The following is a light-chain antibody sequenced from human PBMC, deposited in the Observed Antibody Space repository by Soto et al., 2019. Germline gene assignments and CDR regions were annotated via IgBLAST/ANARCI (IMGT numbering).Light chain of an antibody. CDR1: SNDVGGYNY. CDR3: SSYTSSSTYG. J-gene: IGLJ1*01. V-gene: IGLV2-14*01. Sequence: QSVLTQPASVSGSPGQSITISCTGTSNDVGGYNYVSWYQQHPGKAPKLMIYDVSNRPSGVSNRFSGSESGNTASLTISGPQAEDEADYYCSSYTSSSTYGFGAGTKVTVL. CDR2: DVS.